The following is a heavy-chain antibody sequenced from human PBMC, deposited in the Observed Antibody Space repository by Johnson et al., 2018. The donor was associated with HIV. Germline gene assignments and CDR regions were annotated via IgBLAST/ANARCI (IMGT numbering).Heavy chain of an antibody. V-gene: IGHV3-33*06. CDR2: IWYDGSNK. D-gene: IGHD5-18*01. CDR1: GFTFSSYG. J-gene: IGHJ3*01. CDR3: AKRTDLGGDYVGYGLDV. Sequence: QVQLVESGGGVVQPGRSLRLSCAASGFTFSSYGMHWVRQAPGKGLEWVAVIWYDGSNKYYADSVKGRFTISRDNSKNTLYLQMNSLRAEDTAVYYCAKRTDLGGDYVGYGLDVWGRGTKVAVSS.